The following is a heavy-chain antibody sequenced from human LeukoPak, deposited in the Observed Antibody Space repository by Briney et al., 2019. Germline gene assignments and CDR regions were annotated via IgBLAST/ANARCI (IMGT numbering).Heavy chain of an antibody. D-gene: IGHD2-15*01. J-gene: IGHJ4*02. CDR1: GGSISSSNW. CDR2: IYHSGST. Sequence: SETLSLTCAVSGGSISSSNWWSWVRQPPGKGLEWIGEIYHSGSTDYNPSLKSRVTISVDKSKNQFSLKLSSVTAADTAVYYCASGYCSGGSCLTHDYWGQGTLVTVSS. CDR3: ASGYCSGGSCLTHDY. V-gene: IGHV4-4*02.